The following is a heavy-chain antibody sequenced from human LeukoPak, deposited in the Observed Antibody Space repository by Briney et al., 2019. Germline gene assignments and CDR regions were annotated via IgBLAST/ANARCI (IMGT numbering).Heavy chain of an antibody. CDR1: GFTFSSYA. CDR3: AKGTPPMSTYYDFWSGYYYLDY. D-gene: IGHD3-3*01. Sequence: GGSLRLSCAASGFTFSSYAMSWVRQAPGKGLEWVSDISGSGGSTYYADSVKGRFTISRDNSKNTLYLQMNSLRAEDTAVYYCAKGTPPMSTYYDFWSGYYYLDYWGQGTLVTVSS. CDR2: ISGSGGST. J-gene: IGHJ4*02. V-gene: IGHV3-23*01.